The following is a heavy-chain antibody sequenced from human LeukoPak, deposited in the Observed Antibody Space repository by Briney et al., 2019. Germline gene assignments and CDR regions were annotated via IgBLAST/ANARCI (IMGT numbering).Heavy chain of an antibody. CDR3: AKDQEYSYDY. J-gene: IGHJ4*02. CDR2: ISINGDNT. D-gene: IGHD5-18*01. CDR1: GFSFSSYA. Sequence: GGSLRLSCSASGFSFSSYAMHWVRQAPGRGLEYVSTISINGDNTYYADSVKGRFTISRDNSKNTLYLQMSSLRAEDTAVYYCAKDQEYSYDYWGQGTQVTVSS. V-gene: IGHV3-64D*06.